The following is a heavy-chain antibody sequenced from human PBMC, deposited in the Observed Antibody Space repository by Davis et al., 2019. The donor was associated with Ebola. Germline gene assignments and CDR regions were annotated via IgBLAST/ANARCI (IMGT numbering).Heavy chain of an antibody. CDR3: AREYCSGGRCYSYDAFDM. Sequence: GGSLRLSCAASGFAFDTYSMNWVRQAPGKGLEWLSSIDDSSTYIYYADSVKGRFTISRDNAKNSLYLQMNSLRAEDTALYYCAREYCSGGRCYSYDAFDMWGQGTMVTVSS. CDR1: GFAFDTYS. V-gene: IGHV3-21*01. CDR2: IDDSSTYI. J-gene: IGHJ3*02. D-gene: IGHD2-15*01.